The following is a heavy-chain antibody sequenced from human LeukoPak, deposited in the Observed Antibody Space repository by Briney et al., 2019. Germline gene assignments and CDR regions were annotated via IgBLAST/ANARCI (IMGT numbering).Heavy chain of an antibody. V-gene: IGHV4-30-2*01. CDR3: ASPYDSSGYYSDY. D-gene: IGHD3-22*01. J-gene: IGHJ4*02. Sequence: SQTLSLTCAVSGGSISSGGYSWSWIRQPPGKGLEWIGYIYHSGSTYYNPSLKSRVTISVDRSKNQFSLKLSSVTAADTAVYYCASPYDSSGYYSDYWGQGTLVTVSS. CDR1: GGSISSGGYS. CDR2: IYHSGST.